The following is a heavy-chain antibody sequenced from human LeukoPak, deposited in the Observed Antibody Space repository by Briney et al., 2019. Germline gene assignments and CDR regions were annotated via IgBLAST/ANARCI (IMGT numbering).Heavy chain of an antibody. CDR2: ISGSGGST. D-gene: IGHD6-19*01. Sequence: GGSLRLSCAASGFTFSSYAMSWVRQAPGKGLEWVSAISGSGGSTYYADSVKGRFTISRDNSKNTLYLQMNSLRAEDTAVYYCAKGARSSSGWTCHAFDIWGQGTMVTVSS. CDR3: AKGARSSSGWTCHAFDI. V-gene: IGHV3-23*01. CDR1: GFTFSSYA. J-gene: IGHJ3*02.